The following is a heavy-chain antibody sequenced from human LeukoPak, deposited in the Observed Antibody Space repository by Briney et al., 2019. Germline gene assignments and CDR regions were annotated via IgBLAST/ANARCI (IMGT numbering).Heavy chain of an antibody. CDR3: AKQLQWLIHCGS. J-gene: IGHJ4*02. V-gene: IGHV3-23*01. D-gene: IGHD6-19*01. CDR2: ISDSGGST. Sequence: PGGSLRLSCAGSGFTFSNYAMSRVRQAPGKGLEWVSTISDSGGSTYYADSVKGRFTISRDNSKNTLYLQMNSLRAEDTAVYYCAKQLQWLIHCGSGGQGTLVTVSS. CDR1: GFTFSNYA.